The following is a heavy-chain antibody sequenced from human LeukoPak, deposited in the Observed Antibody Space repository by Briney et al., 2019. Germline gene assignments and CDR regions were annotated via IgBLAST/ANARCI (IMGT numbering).Heavy chain of an antibody. CDR1: GFSFSDAW. J-gene: IGHJ4*02. Sequence: GGSLRLSCAASGFSFSDAWMTWVRQAPGRGLEWPGRIKGASDGGTTDLAAPVKGRFTMSRDDSKNTVYLQMDRLQTEDTAVYYCTTDLTWLFNFAYWGQGTLVTVSS. D-gene: IGHD3-9*01. CDR2: IKGASDGGTT. V-gene: IGHV3-15*01. CDR3: TTDLTWLFNFAY.